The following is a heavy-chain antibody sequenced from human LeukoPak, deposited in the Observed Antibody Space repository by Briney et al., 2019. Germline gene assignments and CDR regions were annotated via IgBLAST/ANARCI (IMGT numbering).Heavy chain of an antibody. CDR3: VRDGDTSGYTN. V-gene: IGHV3-7*01. Sequence: PGGSLRLSCAASGFTFSSYWMHWVRQAPGKGLEWVANIKQDGSEKYYVDSVKGQFTISRDNAKNSLYLQMNSLRAEDTAVYSCVRDGDTSGYTNWGQGTLVTVSS. J-gene: IGHJ4*02. CDR2: IKQDGSEK. CDR1: GFTFSSYW. D-gene: IGHD3-22*01.